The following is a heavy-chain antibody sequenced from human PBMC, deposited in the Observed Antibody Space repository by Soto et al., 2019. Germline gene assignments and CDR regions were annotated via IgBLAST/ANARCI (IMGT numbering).Heavy chain of an antibody. CDR3: ARKYYDYVWGSYRPPRTNWFDP. J-gene: IGHJ5*02. CDR1: GGSFSGYY. CDR2: INHSGST. V-gene: IGHV4-34*01. D-gene: IGHD3-16*02. Sequence: PSETLSLTCAVYGGSFSGYYWSWIRQPPGKGLEWIGEINHSGSTNYNPSLKSRVTISVDTSKNQFSLKLSSVTATDTAVYYCARKYYDYVWGSYRPPRTNWFDPWGQGTLVTVSS.